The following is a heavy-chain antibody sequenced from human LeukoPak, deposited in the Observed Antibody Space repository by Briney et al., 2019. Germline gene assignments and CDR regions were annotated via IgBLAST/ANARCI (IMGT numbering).Heavy chain of an antibody. CDR2: IYYSGSA. D-gene: IGHD3-3*01. CDR3: ASSYYDFWSGYYLDY. Sequence: SETLSLTCTVSGGSISDYSWSWIRQPPGKGLEWIGNIYYSGSANHNPSLKSRVSISRDTSKNQFSLKLTSVTTADTAVYYCASSYYDFWSGYYLDYWGQGTLVTVSS. CDR1: GGSISDYS. V-gene: IGHV4-59*01. J-gene: IGHJ4*02.